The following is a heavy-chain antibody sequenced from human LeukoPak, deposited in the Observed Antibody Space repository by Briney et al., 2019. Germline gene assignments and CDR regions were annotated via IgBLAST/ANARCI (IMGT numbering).Heavy chain of an antibody. CDR3: ARPMYYYDSSGYYKAAFDI. Sequence: SETLSLTCTVSGGSISSSSYYWGWIRQPPGKGLEWIGSIYYSGSTYYNPSLKSRVTISVDTSKNQFSLKLSSVTAADTTVYYCARPMYYYDSSGYYKAAFDIWGQGTMVTVSS. D-gene: IGHD3-22*01. CDR1: GGSISSSSYY. V-gene: IGHV4-39*01. CDR2: IYYSGST. J-gene: IGHJ3*02.